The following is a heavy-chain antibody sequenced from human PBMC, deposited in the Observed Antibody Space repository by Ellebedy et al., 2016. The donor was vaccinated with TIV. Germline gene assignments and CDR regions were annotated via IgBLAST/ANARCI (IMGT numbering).Heavy chain of an antibody. CDR1: GFTFGDYA. Sequence: GESLKISCTASGFTFGDYAMSWFRQAPGKGLEWVGFIRSKAYGGTTEYAASVKGRFTISRDDSKSIAYLQMNSLKTEDTAVYYCTRDIRYYYDSSGYYFDYWGQGTLVTVSS. J-gene: IGHJ4*02. CDR3: TRDIRYYYDSSGYYFDY. CDR2: IRSKAYGGTT. V-gene: IGHV3-49*03. D-gene: IGHD3-22*01.